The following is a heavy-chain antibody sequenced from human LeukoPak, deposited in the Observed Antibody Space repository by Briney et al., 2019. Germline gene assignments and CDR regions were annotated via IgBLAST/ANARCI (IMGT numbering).Heavy chain of an antibody. Sequence: GGSLRLSCAASGFTFSDHPMHWVRQAPGKGLEYVSTITTNGGSIYYANSVKGRFTISRDNSKNTLYLQMGSLRAEDTAVYYCARDLKGQYQDAFDIWGQGTMVTVSS. D-gene: IGHD2-2*01. J-gene: IGHJ3*02. V-gene: IGHV3-64*01. CDR1: GFTFSDHP. CDR3: ARDLKGQYQDAFDI. CDR2: ITTNGGSI.